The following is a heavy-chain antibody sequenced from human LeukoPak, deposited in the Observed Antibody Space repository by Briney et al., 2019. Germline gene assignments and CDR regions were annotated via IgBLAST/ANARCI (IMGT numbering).Heavy chain of an antibody. CDR1: GFTFSNYY. CDR2: INQDGSGR. Sequence: GGSLRLSCAASGFTFSNYYMSWVRQATGKGLEWVANINQDGSGRYYVDSVKGRFTVSRDNAKNSVDLQMNSLRAEDTAVYYCAKASSGWNEYYYYGMDVWGQGTTVTVSS. J-gene: IGHJ6*02. CDR3: AKASSGWNEYYYYGMDV. V-gene: IGHV3-7*03. D-gene: IGHD6-19*01.